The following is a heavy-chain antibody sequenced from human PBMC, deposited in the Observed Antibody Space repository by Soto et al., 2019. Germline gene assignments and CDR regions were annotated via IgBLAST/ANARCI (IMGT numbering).Heavy chain of an antibody. J-gene: IGHJ4*02. CDR1: GGIFSSYP. CDR3: VRSEFPQRAVAWDY. V-gene: IGHV1-69*13. CDR2: IIPIFGIT. Sequence: GASVKVSCKASGGIFSSYPIGWVRQAPGQGLEWMGGIIPIFGITNYVQKFQGRITITADESTSTAYMDLISLTSEDTAVYYCVRSEFPQRAVAWDYWGQGTLVTVYS. D-gene: IGHD6-19*01.